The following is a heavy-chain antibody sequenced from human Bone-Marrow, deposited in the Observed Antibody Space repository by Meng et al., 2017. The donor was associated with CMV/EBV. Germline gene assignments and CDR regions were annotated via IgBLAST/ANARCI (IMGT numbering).Heavy chain of an antibody. V-gene: IGHV1-46*01. CDR3: ARDPFKPGAIVDYYYNGIDV. CDR2: INPRGGST. D-gene: IGHD2-2*02. Sequence: ASVKVSCKASGYTFTSYYMHWVRQAPGQGLEWMGIINPRGGSTNYAQKFQGRVTMTRDTSTSTVYMEMSSLRSEDTAVYYCARDPFKPGAIVDYYYNGIDVWGQGTTVTVSS. CDR1: GYTFTSYY. J-gene: IGHJ6*02.